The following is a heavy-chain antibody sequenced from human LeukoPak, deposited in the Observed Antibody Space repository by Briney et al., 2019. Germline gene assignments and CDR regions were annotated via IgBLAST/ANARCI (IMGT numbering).Heavy chain of an antibody. CDR3: ARVSGFWSVYYHITGDYYFDY. CDR2: IIPIFGTA. CDR1: GGTFSSYA. D-gene: IGHD3-3*01. V-gene: IGHV1-69*13. Sequence: SVKVSCKASGGTFSSYAISWVRQAPGQGLEWMGGIIPIFGTANYAQKFQGRVTITADESTSTAYMELSSLRSEDTAVYYCARVSGFWSVYYHITGDYYFDYWGKGPLVTVSS. J-gene: IGHJ4*02.